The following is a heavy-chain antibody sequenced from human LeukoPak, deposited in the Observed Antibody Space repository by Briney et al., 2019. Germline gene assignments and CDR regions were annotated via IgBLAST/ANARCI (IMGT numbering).Heavy chain of an antibody. CDR1: GFTLGSYS. CDR3: ARGGYYYDSSGYPNVGFDY. J-gene: IGHJ4*02. V-gene: IGHV3-48*01. D-gene: IGHD3-22*01. Sequence: QTGGSLRLSCAASGFTLGSYSMNWVRQAPGKGLEWVSYISSSSSTRYYADSVKGRFTISRDNAKNSLYLQMNSLRAEDTAVYYCARGGYYYDSSGYPNVGFDYWGQGTLVTVSS. CDR2: ISSSSSTR.